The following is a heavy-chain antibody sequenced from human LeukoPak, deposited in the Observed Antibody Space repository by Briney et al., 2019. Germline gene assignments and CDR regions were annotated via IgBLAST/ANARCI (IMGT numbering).Heavy chain of an antibody. Sequence: GASVKVSCKASGYTFTGYYMHWVRQAPGQGLEWMGWINPNSGGTNYAQEFQGWVTMTRDTSISTAHMELSRLRSDDTAVYYCARGFGELPNDYWGQGTLVTVSS. CDR2: INPNSGGT. D-gene: IGHD3-10*01. CDR3: ARGFGELPNDY. V-gene: IGHV1-2*04. J-gene: IGHJ4*02. CDR1: GYTFTGYY.